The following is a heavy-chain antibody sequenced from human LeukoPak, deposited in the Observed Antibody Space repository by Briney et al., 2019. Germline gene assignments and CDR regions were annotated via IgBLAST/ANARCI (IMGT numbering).Heavy chain of an antibody. CDR1: GYSFTSYC. Sequence: GESLKISCKGSGYSFTSYCIGWVRQMTGKGLEWMGIIYPGDSDTRYSPSFQGQVTISADKSISTAYLQWSSLKASDTAMCYCARHENSCSGGSCYYDHFDYWGQGALVTVSS. CDR2: IYPGDSDT. J-gene: IGHJ4*02. D-gene: IGHD2-15*01. V-gene: IGHV5-51*01. CDR3: ARHENSCSGGSCYYDHFDY.